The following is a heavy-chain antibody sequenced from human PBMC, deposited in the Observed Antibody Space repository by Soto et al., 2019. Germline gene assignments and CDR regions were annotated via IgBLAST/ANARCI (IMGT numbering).Heavy chain of an antibody. Sequence: ASLKVCCEASGYTFTSYGISWVRQAPGQGLEWMGWISAYNGNTNYAQKLQGRVTMTRDTSTSTVYMELSSLRSEDTAVYYCARGGASIYYFDYWGQGTLVTVSS. D-gene: IGHD2-15*01. CDR2: ISAYNGNT. V-gene: IGHV1-18*01. J-gene: IGHJ4*02. CDR1: GYTFTSYG. CDR3: ARGGASIYYFDY.